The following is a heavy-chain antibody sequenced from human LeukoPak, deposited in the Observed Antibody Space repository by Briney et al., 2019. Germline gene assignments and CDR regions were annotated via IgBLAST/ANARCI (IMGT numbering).Heavy chain of an antibody. CDR2: IKEDGSEK. CDR3: ASYRIGYCCGDTCYADWFDP. V-gene: IGHV3-7*01. CDR1: GFAFSSNW. Sequence: PGGSLRLSCAASGFAFSSNWMSWVRQAPGKGLEWVANIKEDGSEKYYVDSVKGRFTISRDNAKNPLYLQMNNLRAEDTAVYYCASYRIGYCCGDTCYADWFDPWGQGTLVTVSS. D-gene: IGHD2-15*01. J-gene: IGHJ5*02.